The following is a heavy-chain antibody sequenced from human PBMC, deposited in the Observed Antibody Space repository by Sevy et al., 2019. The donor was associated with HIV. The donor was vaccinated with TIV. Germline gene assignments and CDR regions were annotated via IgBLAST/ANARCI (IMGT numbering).Heavy chain of an antibody. J-gene: IGHJ4*02. CDR3: ARGGIEDY. V-gene: IGHV1-46*03. D-gene: IGHD6-13*01. Sequence: ASVKVSCKASGYTFTSYSMHWVRQAPGQGLEWMGIINVSGGSTNYAQRFQGRVIMTRDTSTTTIYMELSSLRSEDTALYYCARGGIEDYWGQGTLVTVSS. CDR1: GYTFTSYS. CDR2: INVSGGST.